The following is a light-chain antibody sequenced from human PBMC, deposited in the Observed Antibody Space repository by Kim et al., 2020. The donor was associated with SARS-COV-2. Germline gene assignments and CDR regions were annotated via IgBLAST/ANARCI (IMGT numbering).Light chain of an antibody. CDR3: SAWDSSLSAWV. CDR2: RNN. V-gene: IGLV10-54*01. Sequence: QTATLTCTGTSNDVCNEGATWLQQHQGHPPKLLSSRNNNRPSGISERFSASRSGDTASLTITGLQPEDEADYYCSAWDSSLSAWVFGGGTQLTVL. CDR1: SNDVCNEG. J-gene: IGLJ3*02.